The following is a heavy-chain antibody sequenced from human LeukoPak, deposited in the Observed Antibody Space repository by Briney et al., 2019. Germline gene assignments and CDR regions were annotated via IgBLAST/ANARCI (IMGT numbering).Heavy chain of an antibody. J-gene: IGHJ4*02. V-gene: IGHV3-21*01. CDR1: GLTFSSYS. D-gene: IGHD6-19*01. CDR2: ISSSSSYI. CDR3: ASMLLGGSGWYDY. Sequence: GGSLRLSCAAPGLTFSSYSMNWVRQAPGKGLEWVSSISSSSSYIYYADSVKGRFTISRDNAKNSLYLQMNSLRAEDTAVYYCASMLLGGSGWYDYWGQGTLVTVSS.